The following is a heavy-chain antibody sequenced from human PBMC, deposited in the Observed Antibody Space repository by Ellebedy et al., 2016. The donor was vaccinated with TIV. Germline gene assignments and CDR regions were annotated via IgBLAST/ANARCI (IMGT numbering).Heavy chain of an antibody. D-gene: IGHD6-6*01. CDR2: VNPDSGST. CDR1: GYTFTSYD. CDR3: ARDTSIGYSSTWWDKADYYYMDV. Sequence: AASVKVSCKASGYTFTSYDINWLRQATGQGLEWMGWVNPDSGSTGYSHKFQGRVSMTSDTSIRTAYLEMSSLTSDDTAVYYCARDTSIGYSSTWWDKADYYYMDVWGKGTTVTVSS. V-gene: IGHV1-8*01. J-gene: IGHJ6*03.